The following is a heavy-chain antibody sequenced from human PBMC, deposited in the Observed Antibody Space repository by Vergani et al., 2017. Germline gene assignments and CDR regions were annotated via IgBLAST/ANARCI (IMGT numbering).Heavy chain of an antibody. V-gene: IGHV4-30-4*08. J-gene: IGHJ6*03. CDR3: ARVDLVVVYGSPGYYYYMDV. D-gene: IGHD2-8*02. Sequence: QVQLQESGPGLVKPSQTLSLTCTVSGGSISSGDYYWSWIRQPPGKGLEWIGYIYYSGRTYYNPSLKSRVTISVDTSKNQFSLKLSAVTAADTAVYYCARVDLVVVYGSPGYYYYMDVWGKGTTVTVSS. CDR1: GGSISSGDYY. CDR2: IYYSGRT.